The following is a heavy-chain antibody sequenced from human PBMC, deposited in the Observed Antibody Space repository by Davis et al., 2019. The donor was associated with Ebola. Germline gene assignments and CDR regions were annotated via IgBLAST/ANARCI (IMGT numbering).Heavy chain of an antibody. Sequence: GESLKISCAASGFTFSSYSMNWVRQAPGKGLEWITGISNGGSRKDDADSVRGRFTISRDNSKNTLYLQMNSLKTEDTAVYYCTTGHYSSSRGYWGQGTLVTVSS. D-gene: IGHD6-6*01. CDR1: GFTFSSYS. V-gene: IGHV3-NL1*01. CDR3: TTGHYSSSRGY. CDR2: ISNGGSRK. J-gene: IGHJ4*02.